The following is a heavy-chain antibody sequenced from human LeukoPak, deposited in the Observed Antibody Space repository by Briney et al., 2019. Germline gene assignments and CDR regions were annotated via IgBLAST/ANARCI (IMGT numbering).Heavy chain of an antibody. CDR3: ATGVLDYYDSSGYSQLDY. CDR2: FDPEDGET. D-gene: IGHD3-22*01. Sequence: ASVKVSCKVSGYTLTELSMHWVRQAPGKGLEWMGGFDPEDGETIYAQKFQGRVTMTEDTSTDTAYMELSSLRSEDTAVYYCATGVLDYYDSSGYSQLDYWGQGTLVTVSS. J-gene: IGHJ4*02. V-gene: IGHV1-24*01. CDR1: GYTLTELS.